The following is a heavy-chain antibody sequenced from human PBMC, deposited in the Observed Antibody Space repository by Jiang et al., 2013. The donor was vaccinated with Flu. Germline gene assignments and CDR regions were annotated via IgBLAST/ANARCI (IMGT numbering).Heavy chain of an antibody. J-gene: IGHJ6*02. CDR3: ATRLEYSGYDKYGMDV. Sequence: GAEVKKPGASVKVSCKASGYTFTSYGISWVRQAPGQGLEWMGWISAYNGNTNYAQKLQGRVTMTTDTSTSTAYMELRSLRSDDTAVYYCATRLEYSGYDKYGMDVWGQGTTGHRLL. CDR1: GYTFTSYG. CDR2: ISAYNGNT. D-gene: IGHD5-12*01. V-gene: IGHV1-18*01.